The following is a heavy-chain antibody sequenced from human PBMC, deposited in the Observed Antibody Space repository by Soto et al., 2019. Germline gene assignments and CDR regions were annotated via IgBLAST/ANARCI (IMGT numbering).Heavy chain of an antibody. CDR3: ARGHYADYA. J-gene: IGHJ5*02. CDR1: GFTFSSYR. CDR2: IKEDGSEQ. D-gene: IGHD4-17*01. V-gene: IGHV3-7*05. Sequence: EVQLVESGGGLVQPGGSLRLSCAASGFTFSSYRMTWVRQAPGKGLEWVANIKEDGSEQHYVDSAKGRFTISRDNAKNSLFLQMNSVRAEDTAVYYCARGHYADYAWGQGTLVIVSS.